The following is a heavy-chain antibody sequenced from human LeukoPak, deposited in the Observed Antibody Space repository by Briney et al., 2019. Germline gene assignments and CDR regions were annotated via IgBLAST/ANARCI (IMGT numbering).Heavy chain of an antibody. CDR3: ARVRNPEYYDILTRFDP. V-gene: IGHV3-53*01. J-gene: IGHJ5*02. CDR2: IYSDGTT. Sequence: PGGSLRLSCAASGFTVSNNYMSWVRQAPGKKLEWVSDIYSDGTTFYADSVKGRFTISRDNSKNTLYLQMNSLRAEDTAVYHCARVRNPEYYDILTRFDPWGQGTLVTVSS. CDR1: GFTVSNNY. D-gene: IGHD3-9*01.